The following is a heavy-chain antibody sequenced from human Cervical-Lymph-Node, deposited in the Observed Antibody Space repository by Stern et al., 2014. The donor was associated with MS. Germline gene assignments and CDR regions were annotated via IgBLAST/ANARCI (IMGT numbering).Heavy chain of an antibody. Sequence: VQLVASGAEVKTPGASVKVSCKASGYTFAGYHVQWVRQAPGQGLEWMGWIMPKTGDTNYAQKFQGRVSMTGDTSISTAYMELSGLAFDDTATYYCARDRDFSSWGDFDYWGQGTLVTVSP. D-gene: IGHD6-13*01. V-gene: IGHV1-2*02. CDR2: IMPKTGDT. J-gene: IGHJ4*02. CDR1: GYTFAGYH. CDR3: ARDRDFSSWGDFDY.